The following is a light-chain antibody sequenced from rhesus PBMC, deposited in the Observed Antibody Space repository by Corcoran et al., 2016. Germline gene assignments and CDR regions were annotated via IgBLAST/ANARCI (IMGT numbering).Light chain of an antibody. J-gene: IGKJ1*01. CDR3: MQHKALPWT. Sequence: DIVMTQTPLSLPVTPGEPASISCRSSQSLLHTDGYTYLDWYLQKPGQSPQLLIYGGSNRASGVPDRFRGRGSGTDVTLKISKVEAEDVGVYYCMQHKALPWTFGQGTKVEIK. CDR2: GGS. CDR1: QSLLHTDGYTY. V-gene: IGKV2-61*01.